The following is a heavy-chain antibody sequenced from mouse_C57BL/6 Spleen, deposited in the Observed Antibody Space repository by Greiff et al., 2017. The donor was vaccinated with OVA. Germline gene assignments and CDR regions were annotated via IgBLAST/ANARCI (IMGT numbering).Heavy chain of an antibody. CDR1: GYSITSGYY. CDR2: ISYDGSN. D-gene: IGHD2-3*01. V-gene: IGHV3-6*01. CDR3: AREGDGYWFAY. J-gene: IGHJ3*01. Sequence: ESGPGLVKPSQSLSLTCSVTGYSITSGYYWNWIRQFPGNKLEWMGYISYDGSNNYNPSLKNRISITRDTSKNQLFLKLNSVTTEDTATYYCAREGDGYWFAYWGQGTLVTVSA.